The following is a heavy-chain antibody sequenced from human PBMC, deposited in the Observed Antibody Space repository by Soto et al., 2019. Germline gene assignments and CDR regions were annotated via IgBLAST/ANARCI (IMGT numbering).Heavy chain of an antibody. V-gene: IGHV1-69*13. CDR2: IIPIFGTA. Sequence: SVKVSCKASGGTFSSYAISWVRQAPGQGLEWMGGIIPIFGTANYAQKFQGRVTITADESTSTAYMELSSLRSEDTAVYYCARDIKIAADYYGMDVWGQGTTVTVSS. CDR3: ARDIKIAADYYGMDV. CDR1: GGTFSSYA. J-gene: IGHJ6*02.